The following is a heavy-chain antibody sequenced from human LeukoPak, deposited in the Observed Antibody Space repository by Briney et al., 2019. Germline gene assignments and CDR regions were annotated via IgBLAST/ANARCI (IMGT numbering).Heavy chain of an antibody. CDR2: IIPIFGTA. CDR1: GGTFSSYA. V-gene: IGHV1-69*05. D-gene: IGHD3-10*01. J-gene: IGHJ3*02. CDR3: ARSIRSRITMVQGGRLDAFDI. Sequence: GASVKVSCKASGGTFSSYAISWVRQAPGQGLEWMGGIIPIFGTANYAQKFQGRVTITTDESTSTAYMELSSLRSEDTAVYYCARSIRSRITMVQGGRLDAFDIWGQGTMVTVSS.